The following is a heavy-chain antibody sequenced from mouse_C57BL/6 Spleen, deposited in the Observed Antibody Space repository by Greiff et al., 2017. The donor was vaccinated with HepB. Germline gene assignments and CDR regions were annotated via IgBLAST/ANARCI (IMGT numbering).Heavy chain of an antibody. CDR3: ARYGGTRFDY. J-gene: IGHJ2*01. CDR2: IRNKANGYTT. D-gene: IGHD3-3*01. Sequence: DVKLVESGGGLVQPGGSLSLSCAASGFTFTDYYMSWVRQPPGKALEWLGFIRNKANGYTTEYSASVKGRFTISRDNSQSILYLQMNALRAEDSATYYCARYGGTRFDYWGQGTTLTVSS. CDR1: GFTFTDYY. V-gene: IGHV7-3*01.